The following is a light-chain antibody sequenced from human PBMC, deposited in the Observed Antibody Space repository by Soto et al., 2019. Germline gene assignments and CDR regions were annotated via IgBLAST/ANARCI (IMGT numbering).Light chain of an antibody. CDR2: DVS. J-gene: IGLJ2*01. V-gene: IGLV2-14*03. CDR3: CSYTTSSTVL. Sequence: QSVLTQPASVSGSPGQSITISCTGTSSDVGGYNYVSWYQQHPGKAPKLMIYDVSNRPSGVSNRFSGSKSGDTASLTISGLQAEDEADYYCCSYTTSSTVLFGGGTKVTVL. CDR1: SSDVGGYNY.